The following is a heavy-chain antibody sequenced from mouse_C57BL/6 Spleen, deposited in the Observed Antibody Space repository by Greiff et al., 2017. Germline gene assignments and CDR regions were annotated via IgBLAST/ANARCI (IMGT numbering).Heavy chain of an antibody. CDR1: GYTFTSYS. Sequence: VQLQESGAELVRPGASVKLSCKASGYTFTSYSMHWVKQRPGQGLEWIGYINPSCGYTNYNQKFKDKATLTANKSSSTAYMQLSSLTSEDSAVYDYASSALYYGSYVDVWGTGTTVTVSS. J-gene: IGHJ1*03. CDR3: ASSALYYGSYVDV. D-gene: IGHD1-1*01. CDR2: INPSCGYT. V-gene: IGHV1-4*01.